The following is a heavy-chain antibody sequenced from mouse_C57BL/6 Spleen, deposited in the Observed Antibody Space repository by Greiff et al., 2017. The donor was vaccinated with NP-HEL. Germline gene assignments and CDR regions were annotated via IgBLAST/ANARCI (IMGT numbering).Heavy chain of an antibody. D-gene: IGHD1-1*01. CDR2: IDPETGGT. J-gene: IGHJ1*03. CDR1: GYTFTDYE. Sequence: QVQLQQSGAELVRPGASVTLSCKASGYTFTDYEMHWVKQTPVHGLEWIGAIDPETGGTAYNQKFKGKAILTADKSSSTAYMELRSLTSEDSAVYYCTRHGSSYWYFDVWGTGTTVTVSS. V-gene: IGHV1-15*01. CDR3: TRHGSSYWYFDV.